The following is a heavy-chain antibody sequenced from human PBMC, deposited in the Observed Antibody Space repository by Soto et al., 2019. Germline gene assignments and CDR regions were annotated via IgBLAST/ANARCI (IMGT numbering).Heavy chain of an antibody. CDR3: AKDSEMYYFDY. J-gene: IGHJ4*02. D-gene: IGHD3-10*01. CDR2: ISGSGRST. CDR1: GFTFRSYA. Sequence: EVQLLESGGGLVQPGGSLRLSCAASGFTFRSYAMSWVRQAPGKGLEWVSAISGSGRSTYNADSVKGRFTISRDNSKNTLYLQMNSLRAEDTAVYYCAKDSEMYYFDYWGQGTLVTVSS. V-gene: IGHV3-23*01.